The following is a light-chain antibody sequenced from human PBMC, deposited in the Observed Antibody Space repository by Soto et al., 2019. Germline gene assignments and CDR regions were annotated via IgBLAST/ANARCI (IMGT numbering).Light chain of an antibody. CDR1: SSDVGGYDY. CDR3: ISYTGSNILI. Sequence: QSALTQPPSASGSPGQSVTISCTGTSSDVGGYDYVSWYQQHPGKAPKLMIYEVSERPSGVPDRFSGSKSGNTASLTVSGLQAEDEADYYCISYTGSNILIFGGGTKVTVL. V-gene: IGLV2-8*01. J-gene: IGLJ2*01. CDR2: EVS.